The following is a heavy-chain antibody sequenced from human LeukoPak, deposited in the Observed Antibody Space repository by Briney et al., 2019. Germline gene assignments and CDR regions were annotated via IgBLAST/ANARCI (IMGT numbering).Heavy chain of an antibody. V-gene: IGHV3-53*01. CDR2: FYSGGST. Sequence: PGGSLRLSCAASGFTVSSSFMSWVRQAPGKGLEWVAVFYSGGSTYYADSVKGRFTISRDNSKNTLYLQMNSLRAEDTAVYYCATITIFGVAPEGYWGQGTLVTVSS. CDR1: GFTVSSSF. J-gene: IGHJ4*02. CDR3: ATITIFGVAPEGY. D-gene: IGHD3-3*01.